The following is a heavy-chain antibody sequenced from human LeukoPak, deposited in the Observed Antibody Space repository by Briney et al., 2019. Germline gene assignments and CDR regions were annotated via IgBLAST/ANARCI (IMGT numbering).Heavy chain of an antibody. CDR3: AREGSGYAY. Sequence: GGSLRLSCAASGFTFSDYSMNWVRQAPGKGLEWISYITSSSSIIYYADSVKGRFTISRDNAKNSVYLQMNSLRAEDTAIYYCAREGSGYAYWGQGTLAAVSS. CDR2: ITSSSSII. D-gene: IGHD3-22*01. CDR1: GFTFSDYS. J-gene: IGHJ4*02. V-gene: IGHV3-48*01.